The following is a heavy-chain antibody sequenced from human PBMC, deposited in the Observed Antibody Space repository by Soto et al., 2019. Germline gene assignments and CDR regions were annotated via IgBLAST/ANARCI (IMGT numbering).Heavy chain of an antibody. D-gene: IGHD2-15*01. CDR1: GGSMSHGYYY. Sequence: QVQLQESGPGLVKPSQTLSLTCTVSGGSMSHGYYYWSWVRQNPGKGLEWIGHIYHSGRTYYNPSIKSWVGILVDTSKNQFSLNLNSVTAADTSVYYCARWVEGSLDYFDSWGQGTPFTVSS. CDR3: ARWVEGSLDYFDS. J-gene: IGHJ4*02. V-gene: IGHV4-31*03. CDR2: IYHSGRT.